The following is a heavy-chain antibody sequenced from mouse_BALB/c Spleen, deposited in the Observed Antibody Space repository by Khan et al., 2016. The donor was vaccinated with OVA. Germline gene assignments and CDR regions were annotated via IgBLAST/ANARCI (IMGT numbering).Heavy chain of an antibody. J-gene: IGHJ1*01. Sequence: EVQLQESGPELEKPGASVKISCKAGYSFTGYNMNWVKQSNGKSLEWIGNIDPYYGGISYNQKFKGKATLTVDKSSSTAYMQLKSLTSEDSAVYYCARSTWYFDVWGAGTTVTVSS. CDR3: ARSTWYFDV. V-gene: IGHV1-39*01. CDR2: IDPYYGGI. CDR1: GYSFTGYN.